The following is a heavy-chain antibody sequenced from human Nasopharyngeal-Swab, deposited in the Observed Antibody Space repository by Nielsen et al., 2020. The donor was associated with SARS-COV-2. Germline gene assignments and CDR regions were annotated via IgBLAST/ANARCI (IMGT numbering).Heavy chain of an antibody. J-gene: IGHJ6*03. CDR2: IYSGGST. Sequence: WIRQPPGEGLEWVSVIYSGGSTYYADSVKGRFTISRDNSKNTLYLQMNSLRAEDTAVYYCARDQGSSSWLNYYHYMDVWGKGPTVTVSS. D-gene: IGHD6-13*01. V-gene: IGHV3-53*01. CDR3: ARDQGSSSWLNYYHYMDV.